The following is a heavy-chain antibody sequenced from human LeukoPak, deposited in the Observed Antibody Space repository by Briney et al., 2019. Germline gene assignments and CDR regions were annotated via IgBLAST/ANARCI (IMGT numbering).Heavy chain of an antibody. Sequence: SETLSLTCAVSGGSISSGGYSWSWIRQPPGKGLEWIGYIYHSGSTYYNPSLKSRVTISVDRSKNQFSLKLSSVTAADTAVYYCAREGERDSGGLTHFDYWGEGTLVTVSS. J-gene: IGHJ4*02. V-gene: IGHV4-30-2*01. CDR1: GGSISSGGYS. CDR3: AREGERDSGGLTHFDY. D-gene: IGHD6-19*01. CDR2: IYHSGST.